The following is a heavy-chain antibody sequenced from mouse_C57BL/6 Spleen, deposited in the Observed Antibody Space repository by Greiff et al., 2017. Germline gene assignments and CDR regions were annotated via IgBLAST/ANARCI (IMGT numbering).Heavy chain of an antibody. V-gene: IGHV1-54*01. CDR2: INPGSGGT. CDR1: GYAFTNYL. CDR3: ARGPPGYFDY. D-gene: IGHD6-1*01. J-gene: IGHJ2*01. Sequence: VQLQQSGAELVRPGPSVKVSCKASGYAFTNYLIGWVKQRPGQGLEWIGVINPGSGGTNYNEKFKGKATLTADKSSSTAYMQLSSLTSEDSAVYFCARGPPGYFDYWGQGTTLTVSS.